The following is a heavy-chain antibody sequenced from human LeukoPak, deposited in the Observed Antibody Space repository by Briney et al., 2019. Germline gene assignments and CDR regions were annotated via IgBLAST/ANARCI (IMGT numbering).Heavy chain of an antibody. CDR3: ARTRYCSGATCYSPELFDS. D-gene: IGHD2-15*01. Sequence: PSETLSLTCAVSGYSISSGLHWGWLRQSPGKGLEWIGSIFHGGNTYYNPSLKSRVTISVDTSMNQSSLRVTSVTAADTAVYYCARTRYCSGATCYSPELFDSWGQGTLVTVSS. CDR2: IFHGGNT. CDR1: GYSISSGLH. V-gene: IGHV4-38-2*01. J-gene: IGHJ4*02.